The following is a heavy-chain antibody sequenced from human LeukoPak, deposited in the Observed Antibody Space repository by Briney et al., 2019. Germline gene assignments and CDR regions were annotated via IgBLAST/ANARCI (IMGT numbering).Heavy chain of an antibody. CDR2: ISGSGGST. Sequence: GGSLRLSCAASGFTFSSYAMSWVRQAPGEGLEWVSAISGSGGSTCYADSVKGRFTISRDNSKNTLYLQMNSLRAEDTAVYYCAKDRMAARRYYYMDVWGKGTTVTVSS. J-gene: IGHJ6*03. CDR1: GFTFSSYA. D-gene: IGHD6-6*01. CDR3: AKDRMAARRYYYMDV. V-gene: IGHV3-23*01.